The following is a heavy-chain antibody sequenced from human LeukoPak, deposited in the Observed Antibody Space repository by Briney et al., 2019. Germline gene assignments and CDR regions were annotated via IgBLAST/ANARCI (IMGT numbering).Heavy chain of an antibody. CDR3: AKDRMIVVANYYFDY. J-gene: IGHJ4*02. Sequence: GGSLRLSCEVSGITFSNFAMAWVRQAPGKGLEWVSLITGTSGRTYYAASVKGRFIISRDSSKNTLYLQMNSLRAEDTAVYYCAKDRMIVVANYYFDYWGQGTLVTVSS. D-gene: IGHD3-22*01. CDR2: ITGTSGRT. V-gene: IGHV3-23*01. CDR1: GITFSNFA.